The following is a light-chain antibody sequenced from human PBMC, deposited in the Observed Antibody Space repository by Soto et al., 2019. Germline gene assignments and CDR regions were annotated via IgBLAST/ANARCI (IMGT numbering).Light chain of an antibody. CDR3: QQRSNWPPIT. CDR2: DAS. J-gene: IGKJ5*01. Sequence: ESVLTQSPGTLSLSPGESATLSCRASRSVSSYLAWYQQKPGQAPRLLIYDASNRATGIPARFSGSGSGTDFTLTISSLEPEDFAVYYCQQRSNWPPITFGQGTRLEIK. V-gene: IGKV3-11*01. CDR1: RSVSSY.